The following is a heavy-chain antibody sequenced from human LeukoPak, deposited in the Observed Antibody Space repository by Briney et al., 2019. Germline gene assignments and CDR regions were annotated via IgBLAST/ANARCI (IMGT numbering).Heavy chain of an antibody. V-gene: IGHV4-34*01. J-gene: IGHJ4*02. CDR3: ARTRGLRWSYFDY. CDR2: INHSGST. CDR1: GGSFSGYY. Sequence: SETLSLTCAVYGGSFSGYYWSWIRQPPGKGLEWIGEINHSGSTNYNPSLKSRVTISVDTSKNQFSLKLSSVTAADTAVYYCARTRGLRWSYFDYWVQGTLVTVSS. D-gene: IGHD4-23*01.